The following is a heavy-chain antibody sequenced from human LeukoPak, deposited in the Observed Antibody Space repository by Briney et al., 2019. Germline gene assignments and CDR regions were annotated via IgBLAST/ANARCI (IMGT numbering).Heavy chain of an antibody. J-gene: IGHJ4*02. V-gene: IGHV4-59*01. D-gene: IGHD5-24*01. CDR2: IYYSGST. CDR1: GGSISSYY. CDR3: ARGGRRDGYNFRY. Sequence: PSETLSLTCTVSGGSISSYYWSWIRQPPGKGLEWIGYIYYSGSTNYNPSLKSRVTISVDTSKNQFSLKLSSVTAADTAVYYCARGGRRDGYNFRYWGQGTLVTLSS.